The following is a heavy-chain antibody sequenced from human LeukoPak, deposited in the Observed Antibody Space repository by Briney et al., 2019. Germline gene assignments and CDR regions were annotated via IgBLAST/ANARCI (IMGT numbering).Heavy chain of an antibody. Sequence: GGSLRLSCAASGFTFSSYAMTWVRQAPGKGLEWVSTISGSGGSAYFADSVKGRFTISRDNSKNTLYLQMNSLRAEDTAVYYCAKATGFGDTYFYYGMDVWGQGTTVTVSS. CDR2: ISGSGGSA. CDR3: AKATGFGDTYFYYGMDV. CDR1: GFTFSSYA. V-gene: IGHV3-23*01. D-gene: IGHD3-10*01. J-gene: IGHJ6*02.